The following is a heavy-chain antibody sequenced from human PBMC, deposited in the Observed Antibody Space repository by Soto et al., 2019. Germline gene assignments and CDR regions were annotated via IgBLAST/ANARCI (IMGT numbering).Heavy chain of an antibody. J-gene: IGHJ5*02. CDR1: GYTFSCYY. V-gene: IGHV1-2*04. Sequence: ASVKVSCKASGYTFSCYYMHWVRQAPGQGLEWMGWINPNSGGTNYAQKFQGWVTMTRDTSISTAYMELSRLRSDDTAVYYCARESSQAGNWFDPWGQGTLVTVSS. CDR2: INPNSGGT. D-gene: IGHD6-13*01. CDR3: ARESSQAGNWFDP.